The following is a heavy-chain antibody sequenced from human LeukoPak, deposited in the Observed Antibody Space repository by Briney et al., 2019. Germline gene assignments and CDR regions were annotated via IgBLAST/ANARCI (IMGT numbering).Heavy chain of an antibody. CDR1: GYTFTGYY. J-gene: IGHJ4*02. CDR3: ARDAGYSSGWNYFDY. Sequence: ASVKVSCTASGYTFTGYYMHWVRQAPGQGLEWMGIINPNGGTTTYAQKFQGRVTMTRDTSTSTVYMELSSLRSEDTAVYYCARDAGYSSGWNYFDYWGQGTLVTVSS. D-gene: IGHD6-19*01. V-gene: IGHV1-46*01. CDR2: INPNGGTT.